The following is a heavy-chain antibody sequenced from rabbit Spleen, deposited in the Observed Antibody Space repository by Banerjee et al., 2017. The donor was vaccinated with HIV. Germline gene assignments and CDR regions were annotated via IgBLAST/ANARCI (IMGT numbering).Heavy chain of an antibody. CDR3: ASGYSDVYFSL. V-gene: IGHV1S40*01. J-gene: IGHJ4*01. D-gene: IGHD1-1*01. Sequence: QSLEESGGDLVKPGGTLTLTCKASGFSFSSTYYMCWVRQAPGKGLEWIACIYTGNGKTYYASWAKGRFTISKTSSTTVTLQMTSLTAADTATYFCASGYSDVYFSLWGPGTLVTVS. CDR2: IYTGNGKT. CDR1: GFSFSSTYY.